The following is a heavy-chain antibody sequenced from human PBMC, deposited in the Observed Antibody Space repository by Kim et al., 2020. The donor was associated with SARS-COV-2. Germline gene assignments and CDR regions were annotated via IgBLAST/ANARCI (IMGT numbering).Heavy chain of an antibody. CDR1: GFTFSSYS. Sequence: GGSLRLSCAASGFTFSSYSMNWVRQAPGKGLEWVSSISSSSSYIYYADSVKGRFTISRDNAKNSLYLQMNSLRAEDTAVYYCARHVFGRASYYDFWSGYSHQYYFDYWGQGTLVTVSS. V-gene: IGHV3-21*01. J-gene: IGHJ4*02. CDR2: ISSSSSYI. D-gene: IGHD3-3*01. CDR3: ARHVFGRASYYDFWSGYSHQYYFDY.